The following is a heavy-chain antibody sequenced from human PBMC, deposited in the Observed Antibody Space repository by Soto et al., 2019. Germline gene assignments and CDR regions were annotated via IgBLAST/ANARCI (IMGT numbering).Heavy chain of an antibody. CDR1: GGTFSSYA. D-gene: IGHD3-10*01. V-gene: IGHV1-69*13. J-gene: IGHJ4*02. CDR2: IIPIFGTA. Sequence: ASVKVSCKASGGTFSSYAISWVRQAPGQGLEWMGGIIPIFGTANYAQKFQGRVTITADESTSTAYMELSSLRSEDTAVYYCATYGSGSLPLFDYWGQGTLVTVS. CDR3: ATYGSGSLPLFDY.